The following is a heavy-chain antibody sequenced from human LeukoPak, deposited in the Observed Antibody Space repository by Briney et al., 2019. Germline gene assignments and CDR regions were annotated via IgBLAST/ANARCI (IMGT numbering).Heavy chain of an antibody. CDR3: ADFGSGSYIFNY. CDR2: IGHTSGA. D-gene: IGHD3-10*01. CDR1: GFTFSSYA. Sequence: GGSLRLSCAASGFTFSSYAMCWVRQAPGKGPEWVATIGHTSGAWYADSVMGRVTISRDNSKSMLYLHMNSLSGEDTALYYCADFGSGSYIFNYWGQGSLVTVSS. V-gene: IGHV3-23*01. J-gene: IGHJ4*02.